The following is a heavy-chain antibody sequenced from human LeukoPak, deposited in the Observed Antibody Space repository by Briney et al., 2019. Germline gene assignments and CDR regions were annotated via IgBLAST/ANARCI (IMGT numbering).Heavy chain of an antibody. CDR3: ARAPWYYYDSSGYCDY. V-gene: IGHV5-51*01. D-gene: IGHD3-22*01. J-gene: IGHJ4*02. CDR2: IYPGDSDT. Sequence: VESLEISCKGSGYSFTDYWIGWVRQMPGKGLESMGIIYPGDSDTRYSPSFQGQVTISADKSISTAYLQWSSLKASDTAMYYCARAPWYYYDSSGYCDYWGQGTLVTVSS. CDR1: GYSFTDYW.